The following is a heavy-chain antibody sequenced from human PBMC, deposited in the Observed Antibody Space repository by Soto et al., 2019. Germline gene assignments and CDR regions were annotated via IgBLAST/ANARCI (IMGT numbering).Heavy chain of an antibody. Sequence: ETLSLTCTVSGGSISSYYWSWIRQPPGKGLEWIGYIYYSGSTNYNPSLKSRVTISVDTSKNQFSLKLSSVTAADTAVYYCARAGTTVTTYYFDYWGQGTLVTVS. CDR1: GGSISSYY. CDR2: IYYSGST. J-gene: IGHJ4*02. V-gene: IGHV4-59*01. CDR3: ARAGTTVTTYYFDY. D-gene: IGHD4-17*01.